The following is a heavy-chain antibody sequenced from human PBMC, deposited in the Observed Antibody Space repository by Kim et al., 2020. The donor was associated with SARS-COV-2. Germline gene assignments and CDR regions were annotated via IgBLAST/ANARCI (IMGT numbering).Heavy chain of an antibody. Sequence: SETLSLTCTVSGGSISSYYWSWIRQPPGKGLEWIGYIYYSGSTNYNPSLKSRVTISVDTSKNQFSLKLSSVTAADTAVYYCARDGSPYYYGSGSYYNSDGFDPWGQGTLVTVSS. D-gene: IGHD3-10*01. CDR2: IYYSGST. V-gene: IGHV4-59*13. J-gene: IGHJ5*02. CDR1: GGSISSYY. CDR3: ARDGSPYYYGSGSYYNSDGFDP.